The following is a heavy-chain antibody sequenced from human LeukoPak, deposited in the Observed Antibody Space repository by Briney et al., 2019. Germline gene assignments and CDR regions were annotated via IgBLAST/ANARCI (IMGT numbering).Heavy chain of an antibody. V-gene: IGHV4-59*01. D-gene: IGHD1-14*01. CDR3: ARDQGQTGAGYYYGMDV. CDR2: IYYSGST. Sequence: SSETLSLTCTVSGGSISSYYWSWIRQPPGKGLEWIGYIYYSGSTNYNPSLKSRVTISVDTSKNQFSLKLSSVTAADTAVYYCARDQGQTGAGYYYGMDVWGQGTTVTVSS. CDR1: GGSISSYY. J-gene: IGHJ6*02.